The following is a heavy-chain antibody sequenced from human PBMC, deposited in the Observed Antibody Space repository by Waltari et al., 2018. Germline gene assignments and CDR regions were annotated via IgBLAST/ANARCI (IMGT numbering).Heavy chain of an antibody. D-gene: IGHD2-15*01. CDR1: GSTFTDYY. CDR3: SRSGSDDWFDP. J-gene: IGHJ5*02. CDR2: VGPKEGET. V-gene: IGHV1-69-2*01. Sequence: EVQLLQSGAEVKKPGATVKISCKSAGSTFTDYYIHWVKQTPGKGLEWMGRVGPKEGETIYAEKFQDRVTISADTSTDTVYMIMNGLRFDDTALYFCSRSGSDDWFDPWGRGTPVTVVS.